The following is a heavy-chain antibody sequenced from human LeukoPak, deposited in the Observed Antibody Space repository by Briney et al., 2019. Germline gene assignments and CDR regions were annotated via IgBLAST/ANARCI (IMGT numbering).Heavy chain of an antibody. CDR1: GGSISSGGYY. J-gene: IGHJ4*02. CDR2: IYYSGST. V-gene: IGHV4-31*03. CDR3: ARRYAGDFWSGYFMD. Sequence: SQTLSLTCTVSGGSISSGGYYWSWIRQHPGKGLEWIGYIYYSGSTYYNPSLKSRVTISVDTSKNQFSLKLSSVTAADTAMYYCARRYAGDFWSGYFMDWGQGTLVTVSS. D-gene: IGHD3-3*01.